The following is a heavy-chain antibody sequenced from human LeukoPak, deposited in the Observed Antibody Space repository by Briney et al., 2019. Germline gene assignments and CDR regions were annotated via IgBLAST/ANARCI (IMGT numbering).Heavy chain of an antibody. CDR1: GYSFTTYW. J-gene: IGHJ4*02. CDR2: IYPGDSDT. CDR3: ARSPPREMATIAYYFDY. Sequence: GESLKISCTGSGYSFTTYWIGWVRQMPGKGLEWMGIIYPGDSDTRYSPSFQGQVTISADKSLSTAYLQWNSLKDSDTAMYYCARSPPREMATIAYYFDYWGQGTLVTVS. V-gene: IGHV5-51*01. D-gene: IGHD5-24*01.